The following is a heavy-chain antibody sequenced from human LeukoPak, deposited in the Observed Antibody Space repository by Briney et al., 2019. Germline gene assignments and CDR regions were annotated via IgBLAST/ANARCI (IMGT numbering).Heavy chain of an antibody. D-gene: IGHD3-10*01. V-gene: IGHV3-74*03. J-gene: IGHJ4*02. CDR3: ARDLGGSEDY. Sequence: GGSLRLSCAASEFIFSTYWMHWVRQVPGKGLVWVSRINSDGSSTTYADSVKGRFTISRDNAKDTLYPQMNSLRAEDSAVYYCARDLGGSEDYWGQGTLVTVSS. CDR2: INSDGSST. CDR1: EFIFSTYW.